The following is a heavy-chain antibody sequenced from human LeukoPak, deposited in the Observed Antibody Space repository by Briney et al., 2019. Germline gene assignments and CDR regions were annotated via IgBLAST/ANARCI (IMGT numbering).Heavy chain of an antibody. CDR3: ARGKDYYDSSGYSDY. CDR1: GFTFSSYW. V-gene: IGHV3-7*01. D-gene: IGHD3-22*01. J-gene: IGHJ4*02. Sequence: SGGSLRLSCAASGFTFSSYWMSWVRQAPGKGLEWVANIKQDGSEKYYVDSVKGRFTISRDNAKNSLYLQTNSLRAEDTAVYYCARGKDYYDSSGYSDYWGQGTLVTVSS. CDR2: IKQDGSEK.